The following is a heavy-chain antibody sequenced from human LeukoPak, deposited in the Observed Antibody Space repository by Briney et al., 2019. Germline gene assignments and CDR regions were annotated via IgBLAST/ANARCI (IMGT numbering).Heavy chain of an antibody. J-gene: IGHJ4*02. CDR2: ISGSATGHIT. CDR3: ANHRSAFEF. D-gene: IGHD3-10*01. CDR1: GFTFSTYG. Sequence: GGSLRLSCAASGFTFSTYGMSWVRQSPGKGLEWVSAISGSATGHITNYADSVKGRFTISRDNDKNTLYLQMNSLRVGDTAVYYCANHRSAFEFWGQGTLVTVSS. V-gene: IGHV3-23*01.